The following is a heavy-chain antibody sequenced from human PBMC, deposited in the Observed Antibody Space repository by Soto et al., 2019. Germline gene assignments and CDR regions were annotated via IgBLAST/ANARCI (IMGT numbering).Heavy chain of an antibody. CDR2: MNPNSGNT. J-gene: IGHJ6*02. D-gene: IGHD6-13*01. Sequence: QVQLVQSGAEVKKPGASVKVSCKASGYTFTSYDINWVRQATGQGLEWMGWMNPNSGNTGYAQKFKGTVTMTRNTSISTAYMELSSLRSEDTAVYYCARRGYSSSWYYYYYYGMDVWGQGTKVTVSS. CDR3: ARRGYSSSWYYYYYYGMDV. CDR1: GYTFTSYD. V-gene: IGHV1-8*01.